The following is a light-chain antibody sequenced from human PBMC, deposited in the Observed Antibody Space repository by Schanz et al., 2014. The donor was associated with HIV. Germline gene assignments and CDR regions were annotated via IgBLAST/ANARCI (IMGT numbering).Light chain of an antibody. CDR3: QSYDKSLRVVV. J-gene: IGLJ2*01. V-gene: IGLV2-14*03. CDR1: SSDVGGYNY. Sequence: QSALTQPSSVSGSPGQSITISCTGTSSDVGGYNYVSWYQQHPGKAPKVMIYDGDNRPSGVSNRFSGSKSGNTASLTITGLQADDEADYYCQSYDKSLRVVVFGGGTKVTVL. CDR2: DGD.